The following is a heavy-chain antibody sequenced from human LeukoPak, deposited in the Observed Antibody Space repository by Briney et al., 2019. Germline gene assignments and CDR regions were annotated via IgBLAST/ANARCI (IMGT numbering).Heavy chain of an antibody. J-gene: IGHJ5*02. CDR2: IRGRGGST. D-gene: IGHD3-16*01. CDR3: AKDDNYIRFLS. CDR1: ELSFSSYA. V-gene: IGHV3-23*01. Sequence: GGSLRLSCAASELSFSSYAMTWVRQAPGKGLEWVSGIRGRGGSTFYADSVKRRFTISRDNPKNTLYLQMNSLRAEDTGVYYCAKDDNYIRFLSWGQGTLVTVSS.